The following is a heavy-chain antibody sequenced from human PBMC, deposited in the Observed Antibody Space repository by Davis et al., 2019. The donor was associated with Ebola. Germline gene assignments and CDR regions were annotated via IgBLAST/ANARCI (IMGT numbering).Heavy chain of an antibody. D-gene: IGHD6-19*01. CDR1: GGTFSSYA. V-gene: IGHV1-69*06. CDR2: IIPIFGTA. Sequence: SVKVSCKASGGTFSSYAISWVRQAPGQGLEWMGGIIPIFGTANYAQKFQGRVTITADKSTSTAYMELSSLRSEDTAVYYCAIVSTSSGYTIFDYWGQGTLVTVSS. CDR3: AIVSTSSGYTIFDY. J-gene: IGHJ4*02.